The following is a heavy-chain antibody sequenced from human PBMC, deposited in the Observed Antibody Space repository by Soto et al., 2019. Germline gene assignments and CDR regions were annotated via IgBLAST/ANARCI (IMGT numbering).Heavy chain of an antibody. Sequence: PSETLSLTCTVSVGPSAPFYWTWIRHSPGKGLESIGYVYYNGSTNYNPALKGRVTISLDTSKSQLSLRLSSVTAADTAVYYCARTRGRGQWRDFYFDFWAQGSLVTLSS. CDR2: VYYNGST. J-gene: IGHJ4*02. CDR3: ARTRGRGQWRDFYFDF. V-gene: IGHV4-59*12. D-gene: IGHD6-19*01. CDR1: VGPSAPFY.